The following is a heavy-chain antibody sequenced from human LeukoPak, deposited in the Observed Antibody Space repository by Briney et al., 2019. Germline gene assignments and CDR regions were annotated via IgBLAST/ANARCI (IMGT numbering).Heavy chain of an antibody. CDR1: GFTFSSYA. D-gene: IGHD3-9*01. V-gene: IGHV3-23*01. J-gene: IGHJ1*01. CDR3: ASPYYDILTGYQTKYFQH. Sequence: GGSLRLSCAASGFTFSSYAMSWVRQAPGKGLEWVSAISGSGGSTYYADSVKGRSTISRDNSKNTLYLQMNSLRAEDTAVYCCASPYYDILTGYQTKYFQHWGQGTLVTVSS. CDR2: ISGSGGST.